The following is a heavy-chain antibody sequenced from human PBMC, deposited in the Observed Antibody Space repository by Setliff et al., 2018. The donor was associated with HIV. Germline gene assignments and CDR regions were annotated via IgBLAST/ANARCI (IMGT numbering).Heavy chain of an antibody. CDR3: ARERDSDGFQFDP. Sequence: VASVKVSCKTSGFTFTNYAIHWVRQAPGQRLEWMGWINAGNGNTKYSQGLQGRLTITRDTSASTAYMDLSSLGSEDMAVYYCARERDSDGFQFDPWGQGTLVTVSS. D-gene: IGHD3-22*01. CDR1: GFTFTNYA. J-gene: IGHJ5*02. V-gene: IGHV1-3*03. CDR2: INAGNGNT.